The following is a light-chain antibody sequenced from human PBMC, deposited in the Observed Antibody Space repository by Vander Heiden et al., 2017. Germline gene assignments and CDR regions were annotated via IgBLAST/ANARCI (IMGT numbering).Light chain of an antibody. Sequence: IQMTQSPSSLSVSTGDRVTITCQASQDISDYLTWYQQKPGKAPKLLIYSSPTLKPGVPSRFGGSGSGRDFALTINSLQSEDAATYYCQQYDQHPHTLGQGTRLEIK. CDR3: QQYDQHPHT. V-gene: IGKV1-33*01. CDR2: SSP. J-gene: IGKJ2*01. CDR1: QDISDY.